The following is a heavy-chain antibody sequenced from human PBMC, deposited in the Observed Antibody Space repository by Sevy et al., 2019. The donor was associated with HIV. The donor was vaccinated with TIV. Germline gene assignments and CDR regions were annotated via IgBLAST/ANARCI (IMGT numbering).Heavy chain of an antibody. D-gene: IGHD3-9*01. Sequence: GGCLRLSCTASGFKFDDYAMHWVRQPPGKGLEWVSGITWDGGRTGYADSVKGRFIISRDNTKSSLYPQMNSLRAEDTALYYCAKDLRRGDILTGYLNYWGQGILVTVSS. V-gene: IGHV3-9*01. CDR3: AKDLRRGDILTGYLNY. J-gene: IGHJ4*02. CDR1: GFKFDDYA. CDR2: ITWDGGRT.